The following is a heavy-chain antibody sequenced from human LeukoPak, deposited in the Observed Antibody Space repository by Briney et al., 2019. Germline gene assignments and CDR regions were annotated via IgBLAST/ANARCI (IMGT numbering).Heavy chain of an antibody. CDR1: GYTFTSYD. J-gene: IGHJ6*02. CDR2: MNPNSGNT. V-gene: IGHV1-8*01. Sequence: ASVKVSCKASGYTFTSYDINWVRQTTGQGLEWMGWMNPNSGNTGYAQKFQGRVTMTRNTSISTAYMELSSLRSEDTAVYYCARGKGSSSWYDGMDVWGQGTTVTVSS. D-gene: IGHD6-13*01. CDR3: ARGKGSSSWYDGMDV.